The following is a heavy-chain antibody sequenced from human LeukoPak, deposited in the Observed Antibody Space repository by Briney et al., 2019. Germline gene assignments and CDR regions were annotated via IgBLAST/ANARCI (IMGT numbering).Heavy chain of an antibody. CDR3: ARDRGYNSFDY. D-gene: IGHD3-10*01. CDR1: GVTFSSLR. CDR2: INPDGSVK. J-gene: IGHJ4*02. Sequence: GGSLRLSCAASGVTFSSLRMTWVRQAPGKGLEWVANINPDGSVKNYVDSMGGRFTISRDNAKNSLYLQMNSLRAEDTAVYYCARDRGYNSFDYWGQGTLVTVSS. V-gene: IGHV3-7*01.